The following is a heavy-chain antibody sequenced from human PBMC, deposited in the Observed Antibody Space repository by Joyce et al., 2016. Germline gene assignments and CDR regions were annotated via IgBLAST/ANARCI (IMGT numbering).Heavy chain of an antibody. Sequence: QVQLVQSGAEVKKPGASVKVSCKASGYTFTGYFLHWVRQAPVQGREWMGWINPDSGATFYAQKFECRVTFTRDTSIATAYMEVGRLRSDDTAVFYCVREWSYYDSRVSYPVYYWGQGTLITVSS. CDR2: INPDSGAT. CDR3: VREWSYYDSRVSYPVYY. CDR1: GYTFTGYF. D-gene: IGHD3-22*01. V-gene: IGHV1-2*02. J-gene: IGHJ4*02.